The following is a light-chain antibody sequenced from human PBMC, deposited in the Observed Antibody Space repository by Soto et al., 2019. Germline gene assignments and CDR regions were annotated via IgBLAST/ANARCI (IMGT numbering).Light chain of an antibody. CDR1: QTISSY. CDR2: AAS. CDR3: QQLNSFPLT. Sequence: IQLTQSPSSLSASVGDRVTITCRASQTISSYLAWYQQKPGKAPKLLIYAASTLQSGVPSRFSGSGSGTDFTLTINSLQPEDFPTYYCQQLNSFPLTFGGGTKVEIK. V-gene: IGKV1-9*01. J-gene: IGKJ4*01.